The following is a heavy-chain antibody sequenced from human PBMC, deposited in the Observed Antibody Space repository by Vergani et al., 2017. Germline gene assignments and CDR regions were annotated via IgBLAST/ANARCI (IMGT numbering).Heavy chain of an antibody. CDR2: SASDRRT. CDR1: GFNFRDAW. J-gene: IGHJ3*01. V-gene: IGHV3-69-1*01. CDR3: VRDVRVSRT. Sequence: EVHLVESGGGWVKPGGSLTVSCVTSGFNFRDAWFNWVRQAPGKGLEWVSTLSASDRRTHYADSVKGRFTISRDNAKNSLYLDMSSLRAEDTAVYYCVRDVRVSRTWGQGTLVAVSS.